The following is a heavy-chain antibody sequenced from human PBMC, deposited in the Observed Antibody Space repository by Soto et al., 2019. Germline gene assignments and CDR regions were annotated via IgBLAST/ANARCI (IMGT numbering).Heavy chain of an antibody. V-gene: IGHV4-39*01. CDR3: ARNYGYEVFDY. CDR1: ADSISSSSYY. D-gene: IGHD3-16*01. J-gene: IGHJ4*02. CDR2: FYYSGST. Sequence: PSETVSLTCTDYADSISSSSYYWGWIRQPPGKGLEWIGSFYYSGSTYYNPSLKSRVTISVDTSKNQFSLKLSSVTAADTAVYYCARNYGYEVFDYWGQGTLVTVS.